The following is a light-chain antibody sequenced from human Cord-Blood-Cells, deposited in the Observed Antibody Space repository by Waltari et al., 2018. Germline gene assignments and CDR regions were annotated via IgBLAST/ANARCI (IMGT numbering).Light chain of an antibody. Sequence: DLQMTQSPSSLSASVGDRVTITCRASQSISSYLNWYQQKPGKAPKLLIYAASSLQSGVPSRFSGSGSGTDFTLTISSLQPEDFATYYWQQSYSTFGGGTKVEIK. V-gene: IGKV1-39*01. CDR1: QSISSY. CDR3: QQSYST. CDR2: AAS. J-gene: IGKJ4*01.